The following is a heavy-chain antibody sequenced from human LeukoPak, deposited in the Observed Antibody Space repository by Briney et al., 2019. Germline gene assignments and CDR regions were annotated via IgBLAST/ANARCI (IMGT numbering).Heavy chain of an antibody. CDR3: ARALDYYDSSGYDAQGAFDI. CDR2: INSDGSST. CDR1: GFTFSSYW. D-gene: IGHD3-22*01. Sequence: PGGSLRLSCAASGFTFSSYWMHWVRQAPGKGLVWVSRINSDGSSTSYADSVKGRFTISRDNAKNTLYLQMNSLRAEDTAVYHCARALDYYDSSGYDAQGAFDIWGQGTMVTVSS. J-gene: IGHJ3*02. V-gene: IGHV3-74*01.